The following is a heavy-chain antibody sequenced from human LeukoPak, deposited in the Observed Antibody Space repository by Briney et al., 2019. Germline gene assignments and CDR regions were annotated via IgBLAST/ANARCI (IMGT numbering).Heavy chain of an antibody. J-gene: IGHJ4*02. CDR3: ARGWYNFDY. V-gene: IGHV3-23*01. D-gene: IGHD6-19*01. Sequence: PRGSLRLSCAAAGFSFSNYAMSWIRQAPGKGLEWVSGINNSGDRRFYADSVKGRFTISRDNSKNTLYLQMNSLRAEDTAVYYCARGWYNFDYWGQGTRVTVSS. CDR1: GFSFSNYA. CDR2: INNSGDRR.